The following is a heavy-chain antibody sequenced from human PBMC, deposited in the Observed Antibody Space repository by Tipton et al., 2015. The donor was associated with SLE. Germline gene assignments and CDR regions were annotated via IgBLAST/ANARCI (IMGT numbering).Heavy chain of an antibody. J-gene: IGHJ4*02. V-gene: IGHV4-34*12. Sequence: TLSLTCAVYGGSFSGYYWSWFRQPPGKGLEWIGDFFNTGGTNYNPSLKSRVNMSVDTSKNQFSLKVNSVTAADTAVYFCALNSGSRNYFESWGQGTLVTVSS. CDR2: FFNTGGT. D-gene: IGHD5-12*01. CDR1: GGSFSGYY. CDR3: ALNSGSRNYFES.